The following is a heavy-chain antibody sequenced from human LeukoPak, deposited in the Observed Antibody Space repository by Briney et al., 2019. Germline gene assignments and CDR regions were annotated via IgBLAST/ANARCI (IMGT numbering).Heavy chain of an antibody. V-gene: IGHV3-74*01. Sequence: PGGSLRLSCAASGFTFSSYWMHWVRQAPGKGLVWVSRINNDGSSTNYADSVKGRFTISRDNAKNSLDLRMNSLRAEDTAVYYCARDVAKVGDYAGDNWGQGPLVTVSS. J-gene: IGHJ4*02. CDR3: ARDVAKVGDYAGDN. CDR1: GFTFSSYW. CDR2: INNDGSST. D-gene: IGHD4-17*01.